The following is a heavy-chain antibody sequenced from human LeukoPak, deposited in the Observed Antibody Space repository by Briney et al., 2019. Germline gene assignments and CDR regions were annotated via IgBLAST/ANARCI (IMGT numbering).Heavy chain of an antibody. CDR1: GYTFTGYY. Sequence: ASVKVSCKASGYTFTGYYMHWVRQAPGQGLEWMGWINPNSGGTNYAQKFQGRVTMTRDTSISTAYMELSRLRSDDTAVYYCARVTGGYYDSSGYYPTHGFDYWGQGTPVTVSS. D-gene: IGHD3-22*01. CDR2: INPNSGGT. J-gene: IGHJ4*02. CDR3: ARVTGGYYDSSGYYPTHGFDY. V-gene: IGHV1-2*02.